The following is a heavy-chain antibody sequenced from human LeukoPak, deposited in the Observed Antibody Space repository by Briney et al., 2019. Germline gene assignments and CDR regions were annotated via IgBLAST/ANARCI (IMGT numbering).Heavy chain of an antibody. J-gene: IGHJ4*02. CDR1: GCSFASYW. D-gene: IGHD5-18*01. CDR3: ARFERRYSSNY. Sequence: GESLKISCKGSGCSFASYWIGWVRQMPGKGLEWMGIIYPGDSDTRYSPSFQGQVTISADKSISTAYLQWSSLKASDTAMYYCARFERRYSSNYWGQGTLVTVSS. V-gene: IGHV5-51*01. CDR2: IYPGDSDT.